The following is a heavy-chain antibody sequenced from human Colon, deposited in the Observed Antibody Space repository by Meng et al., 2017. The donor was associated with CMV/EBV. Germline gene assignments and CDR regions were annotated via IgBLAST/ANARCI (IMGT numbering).Heavy chain of an antibody. CDR3: AGGTYQAWEVLYF. D-gene: IGHD3-10*01. V-gene: IGHV4-34*01. J-gene: IGHJ4*02. CDR1: GGSFSNYY. Sequence: HVQLHQVGAGLLKPSGTLSLTCVVSGGSFSNYYWSWIRQSPGKGLEWIGDIHQSGITNHNPSLKSRVTISIDTSKNQFSLKLSSVTAADTALYYCAGGTYQAWEVLYFWGQGTLVTVSS. CDR2: IHQSGIT.